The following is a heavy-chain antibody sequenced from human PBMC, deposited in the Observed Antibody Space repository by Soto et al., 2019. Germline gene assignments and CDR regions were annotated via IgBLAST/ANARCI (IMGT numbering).Heavy chain of an antibody. CDR1: GFTFISYA. V-gene: IGHV3-23*01. J-gene: IGHJ4*02. CDR3: AKDLVRVVPAAMDY. D-gene: IGHD2-2*01. Sequence: GGSLRLSCAASGFTFISYAMSWVLQAPGKGLEWVSAISGSGGSTYYADSVKGRFTISRDNSKNTLYLQMNSLRAEDTAVYYCAKDLVRVVPAAMDYWGQGTLVTVSS. CDR2: ISGSGGST.